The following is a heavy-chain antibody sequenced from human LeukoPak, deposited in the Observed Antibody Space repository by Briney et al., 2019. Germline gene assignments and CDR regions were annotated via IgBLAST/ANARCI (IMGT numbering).Heavy chain of an antibody. V-gene: IGHV3-7*01. CDR2: IRQDGGEK. D-gene: IGHD6-13*01. CDR1: GFTFTDYW. J-gene: IGHJ4*01. CDR3: VRDGTAAGLYFDL. Sequence: PGGSLRLSCAVSGFTFTDYWMNSVRQAPGKGREWVASIRQDGGEKSYVDSVKGRFTISRDNTKSSLYLQINSLRVEDTVVYYCVRDGTAAGLYFDLWGQGTLVTVS.